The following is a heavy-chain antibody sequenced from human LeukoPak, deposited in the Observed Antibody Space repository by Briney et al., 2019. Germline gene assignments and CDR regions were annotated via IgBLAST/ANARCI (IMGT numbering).Heavy chain of an antibody. V-gene: IGHV3-72*01. CDR3: ALWSYYYYGLDV. CDR1: GFTFSDRD. J-gene: IGHJ6*02. Sequence: GGSLRLSCAASGFTFSDRDMDWVRQPPGKGLEWVGRSRNKAKSHTTEYAASVKGRFTISRDNSNNSVWLQMNSLKTEDTAVYYCALWSYYYYGLDVWGQGTTVTVSS. CDR2: SRNKAKSHTT. D-gene: IGHD5-18*01.